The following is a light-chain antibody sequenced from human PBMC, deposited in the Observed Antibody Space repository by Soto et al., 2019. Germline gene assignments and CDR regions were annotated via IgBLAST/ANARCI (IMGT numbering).Light chain of an antibody. CDR3: QQYNTWRSIS. CDR2: GTS. Sequence: EIVLTQSPGTLSLSPGERATLCCRAIQSVSSGYLAWYQQKPGQAPRLLIYGTSTRAAGIPARFTGSGSGTDFTLTISSLQSEDFAVYYRQQYNTWRSISFGQGTRLDIK. CDR1: QSVSSGY. J-gene: IGKJ5*01. V-gene: IGKV3-15*01.